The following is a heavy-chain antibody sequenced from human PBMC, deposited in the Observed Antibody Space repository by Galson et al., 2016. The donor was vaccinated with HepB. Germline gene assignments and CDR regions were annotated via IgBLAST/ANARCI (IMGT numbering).Heavy chain of an antibody. CDR2: ISGSGISA. Sequence: LRLSCAASTFTLKFSDYAFGWVRQAPGQGLEWVAGISGSGISAYYGDSVKGRFTVSRDNAKNSLYLQMNSLRAEDTAVYYCARGMGVVLRVIADLFDYWGQGTLVTVSS. D-gene: IGHD3-16*02. CDR1: TFTLKFSDYA. CDR3: ARGMGVVLRVIADLFDY. J-gene: IGHJ4*02. V-gene: IGHV3-23*01.